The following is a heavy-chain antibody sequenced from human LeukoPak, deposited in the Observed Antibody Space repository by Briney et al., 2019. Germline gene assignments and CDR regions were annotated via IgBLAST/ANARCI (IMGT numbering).Heavy chain of an antibody. D-gene: IGHD5-12*01. CDR3: AKSKGLRLGYYYYGMDV. CDR1: GFTFSSYA. Sequence: GGSLRLSCAASGFTFSSYAMSWVRQAPGKGVEWVSDISGSGDSTYYADSVKGRFTISRDNSKNTLYLQMNSLRAEDTAVYYCAKSKGLRLGYYYYGMDVWGQGTTVTVSS. V-gene: IGHV3-23*01. J-gene: IGHJ6*02. CDR2: ISGSGDST.